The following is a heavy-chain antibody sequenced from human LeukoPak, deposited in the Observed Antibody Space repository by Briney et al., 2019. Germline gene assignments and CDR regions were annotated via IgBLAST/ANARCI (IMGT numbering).Heavy chain of an antibody. J-gene: IGHJ4*02. D-gene: IGHD2-15*01. Sequence: ASVKVSCKASGYTFTSYYMHWVRQAPGQGLEWMGIINPSGGSTSYAQKFQGRVTMTRDTSTSTVYMELSSLRSEDMAVYYCARVVGPYGYSRYWGQGTLVTVSS. CDR2: INPSGGST. V-gene: IGHV1-46*01. CDR1: GYTFTSYY. CDR3: ARVVGPYGYSRY.